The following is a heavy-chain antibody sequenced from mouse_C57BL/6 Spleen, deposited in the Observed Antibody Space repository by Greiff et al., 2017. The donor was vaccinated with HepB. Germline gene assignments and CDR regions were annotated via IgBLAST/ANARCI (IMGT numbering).Heavy chain of an antibody. CDR3: ASNYYGSSDRFAY. CDR1: GFSLTSYG. Sequence: QVQLKQSGPGLVQPSQSLSITCTVSGFSLTSYGVHWVRQSPGKGLEWLGVIWSGGSTDYNAAFISRLSISKDNSKSQVFFKMNSLQADDTAVYYCASNYYGSSDRFAYWGQGTLVTVSA. J-gene: IGHJ3*01. V-gene: IGHV2-2*01. CDR2: IWSGGST. D-gene: IGHD1-1*01.